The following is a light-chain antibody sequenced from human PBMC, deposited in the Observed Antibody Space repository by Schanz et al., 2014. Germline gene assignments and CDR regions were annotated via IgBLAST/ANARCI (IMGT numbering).Light chain of an antibody. CDR1: SSDVGGYNY. J-gene: IGLJ1*01. Sequence: QSVLTQPPSASGSPGQSVTISCTGTSSDVGGYNYVSWYQQHPGKAPKLMISEVSKRPSGVPDRFSGSKSGNTASLTVSGLQAEDEADYYCSSYRRTAAVAVFGTGTKVTVL. CDR2: EVS. V-gene: IGLV2-8*01. CDR3: SSYRRTAAVAV.